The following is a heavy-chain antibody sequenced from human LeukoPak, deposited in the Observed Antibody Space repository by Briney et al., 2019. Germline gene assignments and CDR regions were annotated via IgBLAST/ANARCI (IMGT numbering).Heavy chain of an antibody. Sequence: GGSLRLSCAGSGFTFSSYEMNWVRQAPGKGLEWVSYISSSGSTIYYADSVKGRFTISRDNAKNSLYLQMNSLRAEDTAVYYCARESVRYYDYVWGSSGFDYWGQGTLVTVSS. CDR1: GFTFSSYE. CDR3: ARESVRYYDYVWGSSGFDY. J-gene: IGHJ4*02. V-gene: IGHV3-48*03. D-gene: IGHD3-16*01. CDR2: ISSSGSTI.